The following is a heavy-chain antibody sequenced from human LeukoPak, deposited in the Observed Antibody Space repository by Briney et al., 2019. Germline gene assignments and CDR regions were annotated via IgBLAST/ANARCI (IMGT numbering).Heavy chain of an antibody. D-gene: IGHD4-17*01. V-gene: IGHV3-23*01. CDR3: AKSPTVTTPGVFDY. CDR1: GFTFSSYG. CDR2: ISGSGSYT. Sequence: GGSLRLSCAASGFTFSSYGMSWVRQAPGKGLEWVSAISGSGSYTYYADSVKGRFTISRDNSKNTLYLQMNSLRAEDTAVYYCAKSPTVTTPGVFDYWGQGTLVTVSS. J-gene: IGHJ4*02.